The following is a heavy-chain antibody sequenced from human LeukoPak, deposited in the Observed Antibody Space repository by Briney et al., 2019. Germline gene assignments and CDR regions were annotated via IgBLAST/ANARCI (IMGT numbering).Heavy chain of an antibody. Sequence: PGGSLRLSCADSGFCFDVYAIHWVRQLPGKGLEWVSVISGDGGATDDVDSVKGRFTISRDNSKDYLYLQMNSLRTEDTALYYCAKEFGYCRGSSCYRYYYYPMDVWGQGTTVTVSS. D-gene: IGHD2-15*01. V-gene: IGHV3-43*02. CDR2: ISGDGGAT. CDR1: GFCFDVYA. CDR3: AKEFGYCRGSSCYRYYYYPMDV. J-gene: IGHJ6*02.